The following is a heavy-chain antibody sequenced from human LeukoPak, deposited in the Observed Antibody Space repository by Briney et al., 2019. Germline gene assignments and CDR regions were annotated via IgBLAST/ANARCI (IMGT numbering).Heavy chain of an antibody. CDR2: IIPIFGTA. CDR1: GGTFSSYA. Sequence: SVKVSCKASGGTFSSYAISWVRQAPGQGLEWMGGIIPIFGTANYAQKFQGRVTITADESTSTAYMELSSLRSEDTAVYYCASGPYSSGWYGYYYYGMDVWGQGTTVTVSS. J-gene: IGHJ6*02. D-gene: IGHD6-19*01. CDR3: ASGPYSSGWYGYYYYGMDV. V-gene: IGHV1-69*13.